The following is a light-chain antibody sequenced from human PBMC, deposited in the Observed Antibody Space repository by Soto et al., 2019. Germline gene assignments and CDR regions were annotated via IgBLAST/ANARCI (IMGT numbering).Light chain of an antibody. CDR1: QTITSW. CDR2: DAY. Sequence: DIQMTQSPATLSASLGAIVTLTCRSSQTITSWLAWYQQKPGKAPKLLMRDAYTLETGVPSRFSGSGSGTEFTLTISSLQPDDFAIYYCQQFNRLPYTFGQGTKLEIK. V-gene: IGKV1-5*01. J-gene: IGKJ2*01. CDR3: QQFNRLPYT.